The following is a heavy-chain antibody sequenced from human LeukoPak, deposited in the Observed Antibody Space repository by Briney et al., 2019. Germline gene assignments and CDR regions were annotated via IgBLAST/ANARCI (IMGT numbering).Heavy chain of an antibody. D-gene: IGHD2-21*02. Sequence: PSGTLSLTCAVSGGSISSSNWWSWVRQAPGKGLEWVANINEDGSYKFHADSVKGRLTISRDNSKNSLYLQMSSLRADDTAVYYCARDATRGGDNDYWGQGTRVIVSS. CDR2: INEDGSYK. J-gene: IGHJ4*02. CDR3: ARDATRGGDNDY. CDR1: GGSISSSNW. V-gene: IGHV3-7*01.